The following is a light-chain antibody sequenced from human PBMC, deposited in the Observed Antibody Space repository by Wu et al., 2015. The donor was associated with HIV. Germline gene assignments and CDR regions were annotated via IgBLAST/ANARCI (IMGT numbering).Light chain of an antibody. CDR3: QQYGSSLWT. CDR2: GGS. CDR1: QSVSSTY. V-gene: IGKV3-20*01. Sequence: EIVLTQSPGTLSLSPGERATLSCRASQSVSSTYLAWFQHKPGQAPRLLIYGGSSRATGIPDRFSGSGSGADFTLIISRLEPEDFAVYYCQQYGSSLWTFGQGTKLEIK. J-gene: IGKJ1*01.